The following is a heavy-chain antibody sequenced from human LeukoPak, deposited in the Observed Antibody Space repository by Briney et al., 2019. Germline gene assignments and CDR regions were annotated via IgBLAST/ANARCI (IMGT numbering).Heavy chain of an antibody. J-gene: IGHJ6*03. CDR2: IIPIFGTA. CDR1: GGTFISYA. Sequence: SVKVSCKASGGTFISYAISWVRQAPGQGLEWMGGIIPIFGTANNAQKFQGRVANTTDEYTSTPSIELSSLRSEGTAVYYCAIVKYYYYYMDVWGKGTTVTVPS. CDR3: AIVKYYYYYMDV. V-gene: IGHV1-69*05.